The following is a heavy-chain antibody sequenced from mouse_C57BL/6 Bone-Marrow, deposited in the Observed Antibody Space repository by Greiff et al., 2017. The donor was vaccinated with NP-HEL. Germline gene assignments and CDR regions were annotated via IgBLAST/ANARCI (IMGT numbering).Heavy chain of an antibody. CDR2: INHSSGST. J-gene: IGHJ2*01. CDR3: ARWNYYVSSCYFDD. CDR1: GYTFTSYW. V-gene: IGHV1-64*01. Sequence: QVQLQQPGAELVKPGASVKLSCTASGYTFTSYWMHWVQQRPGQGLEWIGMINHSSGSTYYNEKFKSKATMTVDNASSPLYMQISSLTSEDSAVYYCARWNYYVSSCYFDDWGKGTTLTVSS. D-gene: IGHD1-1*01.